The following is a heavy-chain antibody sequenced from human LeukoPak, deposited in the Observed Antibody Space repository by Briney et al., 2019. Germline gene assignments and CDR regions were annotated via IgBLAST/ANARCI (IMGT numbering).Heavy chain of an antibody. CDR1: GGSISSYY. CDR3: ARGGRYSYGPLYLDP. D-gene: IGHD5-18*01. J-gene: IGHJ5*02. V-gene: IGHV4-59*08. CDR2: IYYSGST. Sequence: SETLSLTCTVSGGSISSYYWSWIRQPPGKGLEWIGYIYYSGSTNYNPSLKSRVTISVDTSKNRFSLKLSSVTAADTAVYYCARGGRYSYGPLYLDPWGQGTLVTVSS.